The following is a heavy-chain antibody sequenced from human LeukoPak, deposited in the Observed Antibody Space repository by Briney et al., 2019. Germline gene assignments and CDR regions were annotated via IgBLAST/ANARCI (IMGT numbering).Heavy chain of an antibody. D-gene: IGHD2-21*01. Sequence: GGSLRLSCSASGFTFSRHHMTWVRQAPGKGLEWVSSISATSTFIEDADSVKGRFTNSRDNAKNSVYLQMDSLKDEDTAVYYCATIPTGGLVRAGVIDVWGQGATVTVSS. CDR1: GFTFSRHH. CDR3: ATIPTGGLVRAGVIDV. CDR2: ISATSTFI. V-gene: IGHV3-21*01. J-gene: IGHJ6*02.